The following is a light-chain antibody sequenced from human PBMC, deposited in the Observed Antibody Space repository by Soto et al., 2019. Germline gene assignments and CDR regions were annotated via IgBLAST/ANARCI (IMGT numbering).Light chain of an antibody. J-gene: IGKJ5*01. CDR2: GAS. CDR3: QVRTNWSIA. CDR1: QSVSSR. Sequence: VMTQSPSTVSVSQGERVTLSCRASQSVSSRLAWYHQKPGQSPRLLIYGASTRATGIPARFSGTGSGTDFTLTINNLEPEDFAVYYCQVRTNWSIAFGRGTRLEIK. V-gene: IGKV3-15*01.